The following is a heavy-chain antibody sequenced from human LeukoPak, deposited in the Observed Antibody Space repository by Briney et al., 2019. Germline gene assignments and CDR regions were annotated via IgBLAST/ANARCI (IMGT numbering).Heavy chain of an antibody. CDR1: GFTFSSYG. J-gene: IGHJ4*02. V-gene: IGHV3-30*02. Sequence: GGSLRLSCAASGFTFSSYGMHWVRQAPGKGLEWVAFIRYDGSNKYYADSVKGRFTISRDNSKNTLYLQMNSLRAEDTAVYYCAKDILDIVVVPAEESIWGQGTLVTVSS. D-gene: IGHD2-2*03. CDR3: AKDILDIVVVPAEESI. CDR2: IRYDGSNK.